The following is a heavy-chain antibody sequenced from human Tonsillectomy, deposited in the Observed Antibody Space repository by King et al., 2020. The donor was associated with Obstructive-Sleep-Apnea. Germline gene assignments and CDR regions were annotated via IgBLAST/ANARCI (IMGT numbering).Heavy chain of an antibody. Sequence: VQLVESGGGVVQPGRSLRLSCAASGFTFSSYAMHWVRQAPGKGLEWVAVISYDGSNKYYADSVKGRFNIYRDNYKNTLYLQMNSLRAEDTAVYYCAAPLEILEWFIFDYWGQGTLVTVSS. D-gene: IGHD3-3*01. CDR3: AAPLEILEWFIFDY. CDR1: GFTFSSYA. J-gene: IGHJ4*02. CDR2: ISYDGSNK. V-gene: IGHV3-30*04.